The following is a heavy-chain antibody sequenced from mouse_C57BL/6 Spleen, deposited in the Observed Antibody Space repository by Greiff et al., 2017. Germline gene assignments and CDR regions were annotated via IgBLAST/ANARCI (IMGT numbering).Heavy chain of an antibody. CDR2: IDPSDSYT. J-gene: IGHJ1*03. D-gene: IGHD1-1*01. CDR1: GYTFTSYW. V-gene: IGHV1-50*01. CDR3: ARRAYYGSSYLYWYFDV. Sequence: QVQLQQPGAELVKPGASVKLSCKASGYTFTSYWIQWVKQRPGQGLEWIGEIDPSDSYTNYNQKFKGKATLTVDTSSSTAYMQLSSLTSEDSAVYYCARRAYYGSSYLYWYFDVWGTGTTVTVSS.